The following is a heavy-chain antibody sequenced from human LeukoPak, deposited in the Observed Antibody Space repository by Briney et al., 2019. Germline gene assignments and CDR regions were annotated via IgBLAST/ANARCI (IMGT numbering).Heavy chain of an antibody. CDR3: AKYSSGWVNDY. Sequence: GGSLRLSCAASGFTFSSYEMNWVRQAPGKGLEWVSYISSSGSTIYYADSVKGRFTISRDNSKNTLSLQMNSLRAEDTALYYCAKYSSGWVNDYWGQGTLVTVSS. J-gene: IGHJ4*02. D-gene: IGHD6-19*01. CDR2: ISSSGSTI. CDR1: GFTFSSYE. V-gene: IGHV3-48*03.